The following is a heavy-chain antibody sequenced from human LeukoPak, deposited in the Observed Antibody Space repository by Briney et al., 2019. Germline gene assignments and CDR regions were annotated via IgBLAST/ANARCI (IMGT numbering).Heavy chain of an antibody. CDR3: AKRIIEARENGDSNWLDP. Sequence: SETLSLTCTASGDSITNSYWNGLRQPPGRGLEWVGRISYGGSTNYNPSLKSRVIISPDTSKNQFSLELTSVTAADTAIYYCAKRIIEARENGDSNWLDPWGQGTLVTVSS. CDR2: ISYGGST. J-gene: IGHJ5*01. V-gene: IGHV4-59*08. D-gene: IGHD4-17*01. CDR1: GDSITNSY.